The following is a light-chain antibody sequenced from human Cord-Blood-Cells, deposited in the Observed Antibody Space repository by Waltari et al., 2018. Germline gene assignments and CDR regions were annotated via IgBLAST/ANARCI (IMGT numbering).Light chain of an antibody. CDR1: QSVSSSY. V-gene: IGKV3-20*01. CDR2: GAS. J-gene: IGKJ1*01. CDR3: QQYGSSPLT. Sequence: IVLTQSPGTLSLSSGQRATLSCRASQSVSSSYLAWYQQKPGQAPRLLIYGASSRATGIPDRFSGSGSGRDFTLTISRLEPEDFAVDYCQQYGSSPLTFGQGTKVEIK.